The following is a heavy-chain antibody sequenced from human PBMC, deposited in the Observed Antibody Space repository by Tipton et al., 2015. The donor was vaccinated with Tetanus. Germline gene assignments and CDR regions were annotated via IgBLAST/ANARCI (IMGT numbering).Heavy chain of an antibody. J-gene: IGHJ4*02. CDR3: ATGRTLDY. CDR2: ISTSGTTI. Sequence: SLRLSCAASGFTFSDYSMSWIRQAPGKGLEWLSYISTSGTTIYYADSVRGRFTVSRDNAKNSLSLQMKSLGDEDTAMYYCATGRTLDYWGQGTRVTVST. V-gene: IGHV3-11*04. D-gene: IGHD1-26*01. CDR1: GFTFSDYS.